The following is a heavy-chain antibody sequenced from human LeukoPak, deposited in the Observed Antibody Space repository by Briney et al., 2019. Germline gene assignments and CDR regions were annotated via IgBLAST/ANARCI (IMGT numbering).Heavy chain of an antibody. D-gene: IGHD2-2*01. CDR1: GFTFSSNG. CDR2: IRNNGISE. CDR3: AKDHGDQLLSPYYYYMDV. V-gene: IGHV3-30*02. J-gene: IGHJ6*03. Sequence: GGSLRLSCAASGFTFSSNGMNWVRQAPGKGLEWVSFIRNNGISEYYADSVKGRFTISRDNSKNTLYLQMNSLRAEDTAVYYCAKDHGDQLLSPYYYYMDVWGKGTTVTVSS.